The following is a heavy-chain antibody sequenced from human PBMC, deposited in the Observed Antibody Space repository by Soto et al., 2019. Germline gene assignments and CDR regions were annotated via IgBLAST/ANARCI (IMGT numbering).Heavy chain of an antibody. Sequence: QVQLVQSGAEVKKPGSSVKVSCKASGGTFSSYAISWVRQAPGQGLEWMGGIIPISGTANYAQKFQGRVTITADESTSTAYMELSSLGSEDTAVYYCARSQGSSTSLEIYYYYYYGMDVWGQGTKVTVSS. CDR1: GGTFSSYA. CDR3: ARSQGSSTSLEIYYYYYYGMDV. J-gene: IGHJ6*02. V-gene: IGHV1-69*01. D-gene: IGHD2-2*01. CDR2: IIPISGTA.